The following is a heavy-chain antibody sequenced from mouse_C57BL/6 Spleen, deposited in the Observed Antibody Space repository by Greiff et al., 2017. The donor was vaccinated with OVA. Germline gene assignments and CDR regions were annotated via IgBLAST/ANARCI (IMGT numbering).Heavy chain of an antibody. CDR2: LDPNSGGT. CDR3: ANIYYYGSSYFDY. Sequence: QVQLQQPGAELVKPGASVKLSCKASGYTFTSYWMHWVKQRPGRGLEWIGRLDPNSGGTKYNEKFKSKATLTVDQPSSAAYMHLSSLTSEDSAVYYCANIYYYGSSYFDYWGQGTTLTVSS. V-gene: IGHV1-72*01. D-gene: IGHD1-1*01. J-gene: IGHJ2*01. CDR1: GYTFTSYW.